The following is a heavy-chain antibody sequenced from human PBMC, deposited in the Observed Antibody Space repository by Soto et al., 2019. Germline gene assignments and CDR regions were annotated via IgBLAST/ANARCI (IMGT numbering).Heavy chain of an antibody. Sequence: QVQLQESGPGLVKPSETLSLTCTVSGGSISSGDYYWTWIRQPPGKGLEWLGYIYYDGTTYYNPSLQSRLTMSIDTSKNQFSLELNSLTAADTAVYYCARDRRWLSRGPNNWFDPWGQGTLVTVSS. D-gene: IGHD2-21*01. CDR3: ARDRRWLSRGPNNWFDP. V-gene: IGHV4-30-4*08. CDR2: IYYDGTT. CDR1: GGSISSGDYY. J-gene: IGHJ5*02.